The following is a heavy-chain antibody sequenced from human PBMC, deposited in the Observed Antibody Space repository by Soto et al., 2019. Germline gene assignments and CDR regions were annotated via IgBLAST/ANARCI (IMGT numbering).Heavy chain of an antibody. D-gene: IGHD3-10*01. CDR1: GGTFSSYA. CDR2: IIPIFGTA. Sequence: QVQLVQSGAEVQKPGSSVKVSCKASGGTFSSYAISWVRQAPGQGLEWMGGIIPIFGTANYAQKFQGRVTITADESTSTAYMELSSLRSEDTAVYYCARDRVAIRSLWFGELSPVDAFDIWGQGTMVTVSS. V-gene: IGHV1-69*01. CDR3: ARDRVAIRSLWFGELSPVDAFDI. J-gene: IGHJ3*02.